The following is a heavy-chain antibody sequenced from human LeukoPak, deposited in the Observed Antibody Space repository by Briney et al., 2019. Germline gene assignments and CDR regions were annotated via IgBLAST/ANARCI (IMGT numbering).Heavy chain of an antibody. Sequence: SETLSLTCAVSGGSISSCYWSWIRQPPGKGLEWIGYIYYTGSTSYNPSLKSRVTMSVDTSKNQFSLKLSSVTAADTAVYYCASLRAYCGGDCPRDFDYWGQGTLVTVSS. V-gene: IGHV4-59*08. D-gene: IGHD2-21*02. CDR3: ASLRAYCGGDCPRDFDY. CDR1: GGSISSCY. J-gene: IGHJ4*02. CDR2: IYYTGST.